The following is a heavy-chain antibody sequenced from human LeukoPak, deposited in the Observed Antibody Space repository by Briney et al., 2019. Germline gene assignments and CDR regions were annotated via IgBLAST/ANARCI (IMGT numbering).Heavy chain of an antibody. CDR3: ARILGYSYGQADY. J-gene: IGHJ4*02. D-gene: IGHD5-18*01. V-gene: IGHV4-31*03. Sequence: RPSQTLSLTCTVSGDSISSGGYYWSWIRQHPGKGLEWIGFIYYSGSAYYIPPLKGRVTISVDTSKNQFSLWLSSVTAADTAVYYCARILGYSYGQADYWGQGTLVTVSS. CDR2: IYYSGSA. CDR1: GDSISSGGYY.